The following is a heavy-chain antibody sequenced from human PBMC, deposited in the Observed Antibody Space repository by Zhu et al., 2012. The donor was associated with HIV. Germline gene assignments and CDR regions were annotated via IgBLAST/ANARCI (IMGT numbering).Heavy chain of an antibody. CDR2: IYYSGST. CDR3: ARRLSRPRGYYFDY. J-gene: IGHJ4*02. CDR1: GASISSSSYY. D-gene: IGHD4/OR15-4a*01. V-gene: IGHV4-39*07. Sequence: QVQLQESGPGLVKPSETLSLTCSVSGASISSSSYYWGWIRQPPGKGLEWIGTIYYSGSTYYKPSLESRVTISVDTSKNQFSLKLSSVTAADTAVYYCARRLSRPRGYYFDYVGPGNPGHRLF.